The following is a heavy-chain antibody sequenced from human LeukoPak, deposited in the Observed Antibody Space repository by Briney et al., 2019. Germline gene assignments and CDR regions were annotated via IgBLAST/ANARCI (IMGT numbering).Heavy chain of an antibody. V-gene: IGHV1-69*04. CDR2: IIPILGIA. D-gene: IGHD5-24*01. CDR1: GGTFSSYA. J-gene: IGHJ6*02. CDR3: ARVRGGDGYNFDYYYYGMDV. Sequence: SVKVSCKASGGTFSSYAISRVRQAPGQGLEWMGRIIPILGIANYAQKFQGRVTITADKSTSTAYMELSSLRSEDTAVYYCARVRGGDGYNFDYYYYGMDVWGQGTTVTVSS.